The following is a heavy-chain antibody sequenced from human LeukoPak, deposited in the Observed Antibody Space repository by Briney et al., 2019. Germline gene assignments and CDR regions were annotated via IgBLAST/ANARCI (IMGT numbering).Heavy chain of an antibody. J-gene: IGHJ5*01. Sequence: GEPLKISCQSSGNSFTNSWIGWVRQMPGKGLEWMGIIYLGDSDVRYSPSFRGQVTISADKSINSAYLQWSSLKDSDTAMYYCARHGGKYSHSIDSWGQGTLVTVSS. V-gene: IGHV5-51*01. D-gene: IGHD3-16*01. CDR1: GNSFTNSW. CDR2: IYLGDSDV. CDR3: ARHGGKYSHSIDS.